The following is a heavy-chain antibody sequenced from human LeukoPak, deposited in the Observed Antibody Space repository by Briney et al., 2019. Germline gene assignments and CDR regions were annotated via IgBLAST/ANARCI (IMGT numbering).Heavy chain of an antibody. V-gene: IGHV3-7*01. CDR1: GFTFSSHW. CDR2: INQGGSDK. J-gene: IGHJ4*02. Sequence: GGSLRLSCAASGFTFSSHWMGWVRQAPGKGLEWVANINQGGSDKYYVDSVKGRFTISRDNANNLLYLQMNSLRGEDTAVYYCTRDRSRAEDDWGQGTLVTVSS. D-gene: IGHD1-14*01. CDR3: TRDRSRAEDD.